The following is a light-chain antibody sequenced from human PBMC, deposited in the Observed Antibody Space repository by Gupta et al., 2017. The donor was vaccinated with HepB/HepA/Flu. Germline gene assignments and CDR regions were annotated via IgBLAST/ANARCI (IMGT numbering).Light chain of an antibody. J-gene: IGLJ2*01. CDR3: QSYDSSLSGFVV. CDR1: SANIGAGYD. V-gene: IGLV1-40*01. Sequence: QSVLLQPPPVSGTPGQRVTVPSPGSSANIGAGYDVHWYQQLPGTAPKLLIYGNSNRPSGVPDRFSGSKSGTSASLAITGLQAEDEADYYCQSYDSSLSGFVVFGGGTKLTVL. CDR2: GNS.